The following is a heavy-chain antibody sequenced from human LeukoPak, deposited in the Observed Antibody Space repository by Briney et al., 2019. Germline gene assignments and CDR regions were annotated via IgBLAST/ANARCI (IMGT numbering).Heavy chain of an antibody. CDR2: IIPIFGTA. Sequence: SVKVSCKASGGTFSSYAISWVRQAPGQGLEWMGGIIPIFGTANYAQKFQGRVTITADESTSTAYMELSSLRSEDTAVYYCAREGYGSGSRNPAYYYYGMDVWGQGTTVTVSS. V-gene: IGHV1-69*13. CDR3: AREGYGSGSRNPAYYYYGMDV. D-gene: IGHD3-10*01. J-gene: IGHJ6*02. CDR1: GGTFSSYA.